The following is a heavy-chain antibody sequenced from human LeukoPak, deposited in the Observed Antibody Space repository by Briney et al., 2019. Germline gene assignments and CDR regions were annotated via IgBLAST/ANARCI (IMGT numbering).Heavy chain of an antibody. CDR3: ATEGQYYDSSGYPTWTFDS. Sequence: GGSLRLSCAASGFTVSSSYLSWVRQAPGKGLEWVSVIYSGGSTYYADSVKGRFTISRDNSKNTLYLQMNSLRAEDTAVYYCATEGQYYDSSGYPTWTFDSWGQGTLVTVSS. CDR1: GFTVSSSY. CDR2: IYSGGST. J-gene: IGHJ4*02. V-gene: IGHV3-66*02. D-gene: IGHD3-22*01.